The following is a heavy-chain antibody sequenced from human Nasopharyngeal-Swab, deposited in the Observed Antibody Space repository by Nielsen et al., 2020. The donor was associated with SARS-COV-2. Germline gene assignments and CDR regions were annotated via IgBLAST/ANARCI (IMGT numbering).Heavy chain of an antibody. D-gene: IGHD6-13*01. CDR2: ITPSGGAT. J-gene: IGHJ5*02. V-gene: IGHV1-46*01. Sequence: WGRQAAGQGLEWMGVITPSGGATNYARKFQGRVTMTRDPSTSTVYLDLSSLKSEDTAVYFCAREHGGIVAPGRHFDPWGQGTLVTVSS. CDR3: AREHGGIVAPGRHFDP.